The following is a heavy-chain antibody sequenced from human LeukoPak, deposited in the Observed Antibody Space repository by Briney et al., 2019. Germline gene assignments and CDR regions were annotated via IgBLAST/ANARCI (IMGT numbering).Heavy chain of an antibody. D-gene: IGHD1-1*01. CDR3: TRDLYDTGRYYNMDV. CDR2: IRSKPYGGTT. V-gene: IGHV3-49*04. Sequence: GRSLRLSCTASGFTFGDYAMSWVRQAPGKGLEWVGFIRSKPYGGTTEYAASMKGRFTISRDDSGTIAYLQMNSLKTEDTAVYYCTRDLYDTGRYYNMDVWGKGTTVTVSS. CDR1: GFTFGDYA. J-gene: IGHJ6*03.